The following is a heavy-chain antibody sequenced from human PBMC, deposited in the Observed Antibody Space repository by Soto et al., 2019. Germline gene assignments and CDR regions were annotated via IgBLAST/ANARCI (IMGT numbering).Heavy chain of an antibody. V-gene: IGHV5-51*01. D-gene: IGHD2-15*01. J-gene: IGHJ6*04. CDR3: ARVGPGYCSGGSCYSGMIMDV. Sequence: GESLKISCKGSGYSFTSYWIGWVRQMPGKGLEWMGIIYPGDSDTRYSPSFQGQVTISADKSISTAYLQWSSLKASDTAMYYCARVGPGYCSGGSCYSGMIMDVWGKGTTVTVSS. CDR2: IYPGDSDT. CDR1: GYSFTSYW.